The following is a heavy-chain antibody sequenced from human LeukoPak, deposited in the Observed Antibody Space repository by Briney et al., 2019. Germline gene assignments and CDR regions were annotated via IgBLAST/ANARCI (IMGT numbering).Heavy chain of an antibody. V-gene: IGHV1-2*04. CDR3: AILSSDVDMDRPAFDY. J-gene: IGHJ4*02. CDR1: GYTFTGYY. D-gene: IGHD5-12*01. CDR2: INPNSGGI. Sequence: ASVKVSCKASGYTFTGYYMHWVRQAPGQGLEWMGWINPNSGGINYAQKFQGWVTMTRDTSISTAYMELSRLRSDDTAVYYCAILSSDVDMDRPAFDYWGQGTLVTVSS.